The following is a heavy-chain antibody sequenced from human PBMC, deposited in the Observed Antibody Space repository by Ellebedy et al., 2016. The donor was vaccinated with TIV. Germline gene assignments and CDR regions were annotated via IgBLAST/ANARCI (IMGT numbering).Heavy chain of an antibody. CDR2: IYPGDSDT. V-gene: IGHV5-51*01. D-gene: IGHD2-21*02. CDR3: ARTLTSRGGDAFNI. J-gene: IGHJ3*02. Sequence: KVSCKGSGFSFTTYWIVWVRQMPGKGLEWMGVIYPGDSDTRYSPYFQGQVTISADKSTTTAYLQWSSLKASDTAMYFCARTLTSRGGDAFNIWGQGTMVTVSS. CDR1: GFSFTTYW.